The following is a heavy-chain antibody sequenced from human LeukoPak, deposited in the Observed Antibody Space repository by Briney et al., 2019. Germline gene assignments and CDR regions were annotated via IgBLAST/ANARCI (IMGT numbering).Heavy chain of an antibody. V-gene: IGHV4-59*08. J-gene: IGHJ4*02. CDR1: GGSLSSYY. CDR2: IYYSGST. CDR3: ARQGSDCSGGSCYYYYFDY. Sequence: SETLSLTCTVSGGSLSSYYWSWIRQPPGKGLEWIGYIYYSGSTNYNPSLKSRVTMSVDTSKNQFSLKLGSVTAADTAVYHCARQGSDCSGGSCYYYYFDYWGQGTLVTVSS. D-gene: IGHD2-15*01.